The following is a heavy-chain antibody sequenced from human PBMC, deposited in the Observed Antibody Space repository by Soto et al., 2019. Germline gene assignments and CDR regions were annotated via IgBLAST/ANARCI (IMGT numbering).Heavy chain of an antibody. J-gene: IGHJ4*02. D-gene: IGHD2-2*01. CDR3: AKARCSTANCYVPEY. CDR1: GFTFSTYT. Sequence: GGSLRLSCVTSGFTFSTYTMSWVRQAPGKGLEWVSVISGSGGSSGPSYADSVQGRFSISRDNTRNTLYLQMNSLRGEDTAMYYCAKARCSTANCYVPEYWGQGTRVTVSS. CDR2: ISGSGGSSGP. V-gene: IGHV3-23*01.